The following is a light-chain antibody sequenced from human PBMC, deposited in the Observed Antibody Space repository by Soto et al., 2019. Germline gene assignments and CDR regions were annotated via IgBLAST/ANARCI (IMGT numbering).Light chain of an antibody. CDR2: NSS. J-gene: IGKJ1*01. Sequence: EIVLTQSPGTLSLSPGERATLSCRASETVRNNYLAGYQQKPGQAPRLLIYNSSTRPTGIPDRFSGSGSGTDFTLTISRLEPEDFALYFCQQYRDLPQTFGQGTRVEIK. CDR3: QQYRDLPQT. CDR1: ETVRNNY. V-gene: IGKV3-20*01.